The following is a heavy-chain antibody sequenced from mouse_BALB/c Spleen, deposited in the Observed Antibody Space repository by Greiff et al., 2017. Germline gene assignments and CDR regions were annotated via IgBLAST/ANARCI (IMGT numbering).Heavy chain of an antibody. D-gene: IGHD2-4*01. V-gene: IGHV1-26*01. CDR1: GYTFTDYY. CDR2: INPNNGGT. CDR3: ARSLIYYDYDGDYFDY. J-gene: IGHJ2*01. Sequence: VQLKQSGPELVKPGASVKMSCKASGYTFTDYYMKWVKQSHGKSLEWIGDINPNNGGTSYNQKFKGKATLTVDKSSSTAYMQLNSLTSEDSAVYYCARSLIYYDYDGDYFDYWGQGTTLTVSS.